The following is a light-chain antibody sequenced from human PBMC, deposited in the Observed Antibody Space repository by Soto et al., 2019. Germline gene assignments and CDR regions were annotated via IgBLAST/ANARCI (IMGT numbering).Light chain of an antibody. CDR1: QTVTSNY. CDR2: GAS. Sequence: EIVLTQSPGTLSLSPGERATLSCRASQTVTSNYLAWYQQKPGQAPRLLIYGASSRATDIPDRFSGSGSGTDCTLTISRLETEDFAVYYCQQYGSSRTFGQGTKVEIK. V-gene: IGKV3-20*01. CDR3: QQYGSSRT. J-gene: IGKJ1*01.